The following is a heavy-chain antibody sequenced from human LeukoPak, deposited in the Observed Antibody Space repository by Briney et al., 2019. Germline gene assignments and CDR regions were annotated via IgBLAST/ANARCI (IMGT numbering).Heavy chain of an antibody. CDR1: GGSFSGYY. Sequence: PSETLSLTCAVYGGSFSGYYWSWIRQPPGKGPEWLGEINHSGSTNYNPSLKSRVTISVDTSKNQFSLKLSSVTAADTAVYYCARGPSNLYYYDSSGYETFDYWGQGTLVTVSS. J-gene: IGHJ4*02. V-gene: IGHV4-34*01. CDR3: ARGPSNLYYYDSSGYETFDY. D-gene: IGHD3-22*01. CDR2: INHSGST.